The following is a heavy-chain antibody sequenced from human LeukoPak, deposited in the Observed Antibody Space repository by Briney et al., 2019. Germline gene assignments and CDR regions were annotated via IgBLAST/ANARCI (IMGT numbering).Heavy chain of an antibody. J-gene: IGHJ2*01. V-gene: IGHV3-23*01. CDR1: EVTLGTYA. CDR2: ISSSGSGGNT. D-gene: IGHD4-17*01. CDR3: AKDRTVRASYWYFDL. Sequence: GGSLRLSCAASEVTLGTYAMSWARQAPGKGLEWVSGISSSGSGGNTYYADSVKGRFTISRDSSKNTLFLHMNTLRAEDTAIYYCAKDRTVRASYWYFDLWGRGTLVTVSS.